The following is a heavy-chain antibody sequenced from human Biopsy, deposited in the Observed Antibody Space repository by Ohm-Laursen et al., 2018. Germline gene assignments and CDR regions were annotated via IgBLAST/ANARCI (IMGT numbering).Heavy chain of an antibody. CDR1: GFTFSSYG. V-gene: IGHV3-30*18. J-gene: IGHJ3*02. CDR3: AKDMGSGYGGNSGDAFDI. Sequence: RSLRLSCAASGFTFSSYGMHWVRQAPGKGLEWVAVISYDGSNKYYADSVKGRFTISRDNSKNTLYLQMNSLRAEDTAVYYCAKDMGSGYGGNSGDAFDIWGQGTMVTVSS. D-gene: IGHD4-23*01. CDR2: ISYDGSNK.